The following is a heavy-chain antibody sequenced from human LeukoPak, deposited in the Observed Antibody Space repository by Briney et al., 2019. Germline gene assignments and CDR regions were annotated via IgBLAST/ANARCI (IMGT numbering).Heavy chain of an antibody. D-gene: IGHD4-23*01. J-gene: IGHJ3*02. V-gene: IGHV1-2*06. CDR2: INPNSGGT. CDR3: ARDLSMTMVVTRDALDI. CDR1: GYSFTGYY. Sequence: ASVKVSCKASGYSFTGYYMHWVRQAPGQGLDWMGRINPNSGGTNYAQKFQGRVTMTRDTSISTAYMELSSLRSDDTAVYYCARDLSMTMVVTRDALDIWGQGTMVTVSS.